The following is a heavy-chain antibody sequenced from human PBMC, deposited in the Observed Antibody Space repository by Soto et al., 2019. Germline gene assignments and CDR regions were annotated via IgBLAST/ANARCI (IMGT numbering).Heavy chain of an antibody. V-gene: IGHV3-15*07. J-gene: IGHJ4*02. CDR1: GFTFRNAW. CDR2: ILSKTDGGTT. CDR3: ATGIAGSYAY. D-gene: IGHD1-26*01. Sequence: GGSLRLSCVDSGFTFRNAWMSWVRQAPGKGLEWVGRILSKTDGGTTDYIAPVKDRFLISRDDSKKTLYLQMNNLKTEDTGVYYCATGIAGSYAYWGPGTLVTVSS.